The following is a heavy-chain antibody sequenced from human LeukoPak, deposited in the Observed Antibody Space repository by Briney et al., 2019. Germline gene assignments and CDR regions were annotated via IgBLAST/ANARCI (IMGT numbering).Heavy chain of an antibody. V-gene: IGHV3-7*03. D-gene: IGHD3-22*01. CDR2: IKQDGSEK. CDR1: GFTFTSYW. Sequence: GGSLRLSCAASGFTFTSYWMTWVRQAPGKGLEWVANIKQDGSEKYYVDSVKGRFTISKDNAKNSLYLQMNSLRADDTAVYYCARDSTYYYDSSGYTYYMDVWGKGTTVTISS. J-gene: IGHJ6*03. CDR3: ARDSTYYYDSSGYTYYMDV.